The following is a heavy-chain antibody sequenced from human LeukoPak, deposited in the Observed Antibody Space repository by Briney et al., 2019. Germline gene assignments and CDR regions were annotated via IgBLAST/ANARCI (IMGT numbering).Heavy chain of an antibody. J-gene: IGHJ4*02. CDR1: GFTFSTYA. D-gene: IGHD3-22*01. CDR3: AKWGYYYDRSGYSDTVDY. Sequence: GGSLRLSCAASGFTFSTYAMSWVRQAPGKGLEWVSVISDSGGSTYYADSVKGRFTISRDNSKNTLYLQMNSLRAEDTAVYYCAKWGYYYDRSGYSDTVDYWGQGTLVTVSS. CDR2: ISDSGGST. V-gene: IGHV3-23*01.